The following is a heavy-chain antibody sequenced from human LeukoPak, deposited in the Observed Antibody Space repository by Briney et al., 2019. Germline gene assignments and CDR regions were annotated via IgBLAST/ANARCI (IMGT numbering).Heavy chain of an antibody. V-gene: IGHV3-30*02. Sequence: GGSLRLSCAASGFTFNNYGMHWVRQAPGKGLEWVALIQPDGNDKYYTDSVKGRFAVSRDNSKNTLYLQLNSLRAEDTAIYYCAKRDGVTEFDYWGQGTLVTVSS. CDR3: AKRDGVTEFDY. CDR1: GFTFNNYG. CDR2: IQPDGNDK. D-gene: IGHD2-21*02. J-gene: IGHJ4*02.